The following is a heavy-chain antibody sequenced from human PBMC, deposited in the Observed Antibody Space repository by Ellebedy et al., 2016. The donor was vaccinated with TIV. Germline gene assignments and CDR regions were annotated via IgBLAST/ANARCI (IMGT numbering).Heavy chain of an antibody. Sequence: MPGGSLRLSCAVYGGSLSGYYWSWIRQPPGKGLEWSGEINHSGSTSYKSSLKSLVSISVDTSSNQFSLKLYSGTAADTAVYYCARAFPYSSRWAFDYWGQGTLITVSS. CDR3: ARAFPYSSRWAFDY. CDR2: INHSGST. J-gene: IGHJ4*02. D-gene: IGHD6-19*01. V-gene: IGHV4-34*01. CDR1: GGSLSGYY.